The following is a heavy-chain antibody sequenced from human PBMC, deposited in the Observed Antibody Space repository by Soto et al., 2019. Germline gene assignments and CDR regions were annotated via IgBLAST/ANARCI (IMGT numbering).Heavy chain of an antibody. CDR2: ITGSGGST. V-gene: IGHV3-23*01. Sequence: GGSLRLSCVASGFTFSSYAMNWVRQAPGKGLEWVSVITGSGGSTKYADSVKGRFTISRDNSKNTLYLQMNSLRAEDTAVYYCAKDIPPGAFDIWGQGTMVTVSS. J-gene: IGHJ3*02. CDR3: AKDIPPGAFDI. CDR1: GFTFSSYA.